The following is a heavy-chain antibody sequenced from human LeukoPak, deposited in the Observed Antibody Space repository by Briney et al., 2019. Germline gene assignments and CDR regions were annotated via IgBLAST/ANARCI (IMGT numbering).Heavy chain of an antibody. CDR3: AKGGMGLSVDD. V-gene: IGHV4-4*07. Sequence: SETLSLTCTVSGGSISSYYWSWIRQPAGKGLEWIGRIYTSGSTNYNPSLKSRVTISVDTSKNQFSLRLSSVTAADTALYYCAKGGMGLSVDDWGRGTLVTVSS. J-gene: IGHJ4*02. CDR1: GGSISSYY. CDR2: IYTSGST. D-gene: IGHD5-24*01.